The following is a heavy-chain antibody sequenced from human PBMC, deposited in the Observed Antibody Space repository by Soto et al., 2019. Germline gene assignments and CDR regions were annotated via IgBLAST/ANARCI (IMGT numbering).Heavy chain of an antibody. V-gene: IGHV3-74*01. CDR3: VRDSHGDY. Sequence: EVQLVESGGGLVQPGGSLRLSCAASGFTLSGYWMQWVRQAPGKGLEWVSRIDGDESATNYADSVKGRFTISRDNAKNTLHLQMNSLRAEDTAVYYCVRDSHGDYWGQGTLVTVSS. CDR1: GFTLSGYW. CDR2: IDGDESAT. J-gene: IGHJ4*02.